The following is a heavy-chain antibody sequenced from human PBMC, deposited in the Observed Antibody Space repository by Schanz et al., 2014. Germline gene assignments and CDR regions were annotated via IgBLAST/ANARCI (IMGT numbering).Heavy chain of an antibody. CDR3: ASKGLTTDAFDI. V-gene: IGHV4-28*07. Sequence: QVQLQESGPGLVKPSDTLSLTCAVSGYSINTSDWWGWIRQPPGKGLEWIGYIYYSGSTYYNPSLKSRVTMSVDTSKTQSSLKLRSVTAVDTAVYYCASKGLTTDAFDIWGQGTMVTVSS. D-gene: IGHD2-8*01. CDR1: GYSINTSDW. CDR2: IYYSGST. J-gene: IGHJ3*02.